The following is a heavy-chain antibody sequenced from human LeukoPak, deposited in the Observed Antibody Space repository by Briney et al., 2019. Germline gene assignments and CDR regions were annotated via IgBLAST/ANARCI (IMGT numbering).Heavy chain of an antibody. D-gene: IGHD3-10*01. CDR2: INWNGGST. CDR1: GFTFDDYG. Sequence: RPGGSLRLSCAASGFTFDDYGMSWVRQAPGKGLEWVSGINWNGGSTGYADSVKGRFTISRDNAKSSLYLQMNSLRAEDTALYYCARAMVSYYYYYMDVWGKGTTVTVSS. V-gene: IGHV3-20*04. CDR3: ARAMVSYYYYYMDV. J-gene: IGHJ6*03.